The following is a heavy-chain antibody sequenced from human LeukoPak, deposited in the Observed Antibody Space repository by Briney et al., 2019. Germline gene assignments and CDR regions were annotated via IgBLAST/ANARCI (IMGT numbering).Heavy chain of an antibody. Sequence: PSQTLSLTCTVSGGSISSGSYYWSWIRQPAGKGLEWIGRIYTSGSTNYNPSLKSRVTISVDTSKNQFSLKLSSVTAADTAVYYCALETLGYFDYWGQGTLVTVSS. D-gene: IGHD7-27*01. J-gene: IGHJ4*02. CDR2: IYTSGST. CDR1: GGSISSGSYY. V-gene: IGHV4-61*02. CDR3: ALETLGYFDY.